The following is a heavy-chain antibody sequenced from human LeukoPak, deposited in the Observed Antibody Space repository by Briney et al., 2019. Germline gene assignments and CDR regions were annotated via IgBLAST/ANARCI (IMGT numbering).Heavy chain of an antibody. J-gene: IGHJ4*02. CDR3: ARGWGIHGFDS. Sequence: PSETLSLTCAVYGGSFSGYYWSWIRQPPGKGLEGIGEVNHGGSPDYTPSLKGRLTISTDPPKNQFSLRIKSVTAADTAVYYCARGWGIHGFDSWGRGTLVTVSS. V-gene: IGHV4-34*01. D-gene: IGHD7-27*01. CDR1: GGSFSGYY. CDR2: VNHGGSP.